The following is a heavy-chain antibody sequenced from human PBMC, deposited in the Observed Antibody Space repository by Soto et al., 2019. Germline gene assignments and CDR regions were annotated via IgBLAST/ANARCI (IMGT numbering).Heavy chain of an antibody. CDR1: GYTFTSYY. CDR3: ARAGGYDFWKYYYYGMDV. CDR2: INPSGGST. D-gene: IGHD3-3*01. Sequence: ASVKVSCKASGYTFTSYYMHWVRQAPGQGLEWMGIINPSGGSTSYAQKFQGRVTMTRDTSTSTVYMELSSLRSEDTAVYYCARAGGYDFWKYYYYGMDVWGQGTTVTVSS. J-gene: IGHJ6*02. V-gene: IGHV1-46*01.